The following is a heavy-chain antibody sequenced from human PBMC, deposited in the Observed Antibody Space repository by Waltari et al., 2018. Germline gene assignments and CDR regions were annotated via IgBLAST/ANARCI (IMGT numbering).Heavy chain of an antibody. CDR3: ARATLNNWFDP. J-gene: IGHJ5*02. CDR1: GGSISSSSYY. Sequence: QLQLQESGPGLVKPSETLSLTCTVTGGSISSSSYYWGWIRQPPGKGLEWIGSIYYSGSTYYNPSLKSRVTISVDTSKNQFSLKLSSVTAADTAVYYCARATLNNWFDPWGQGTLVTVSS. V-gene: IGHV4-39*07. CDR2: IYYSGST.